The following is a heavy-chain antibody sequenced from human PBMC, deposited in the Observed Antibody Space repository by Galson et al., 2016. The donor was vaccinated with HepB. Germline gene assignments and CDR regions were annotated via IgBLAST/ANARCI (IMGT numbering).Heavy chain of an antibody. CDR2: ISDSGGST. CDR1: GFTFSSYA. Sequence: SLRLSCAASGFTFSSYAMSWVRQAPGKGLEWVSTISDSGGSTYSADSVKGRFPISRDNSKNTLYLQMNSLRAEDTAVYYCARVAKRANRLWFGELKGFDYWGQGTLVTVSS. CDR3: ARVAKRANRLWFGELKGFDY. J-gene: IGHJ4*02. V-gene: IGHV3-23*01. D-gene: IGHD3-10*01.